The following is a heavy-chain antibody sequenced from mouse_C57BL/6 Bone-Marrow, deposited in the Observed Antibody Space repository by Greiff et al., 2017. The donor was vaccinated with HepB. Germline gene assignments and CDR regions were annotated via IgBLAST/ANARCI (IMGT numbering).Heavy chain of an antibody. CDR1: GYTFTDYN. CDR3: ARKGDYGSSLGYFDV. Sequence: VQLQQSGPELVKPGASVKMSCKASGYTFTDYNMHWVKQSHGKSLEWIGYINPNNGGTSYNQKFKGKATLTVNKSSSTAYMELRSLTSEDSAVYYCARKGDYGSSLGYFDVWGTGTTVTVSS. V-gene: IGHV1-22*01. CDR2: INPNNGGT. J-gene: IGHJ1*03. D-gene: IGHD1-1*01.